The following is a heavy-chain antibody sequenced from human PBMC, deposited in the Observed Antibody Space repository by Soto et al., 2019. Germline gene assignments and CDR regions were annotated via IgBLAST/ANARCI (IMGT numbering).Heavy chain of an antibody. CDR1: GYSFTSYW. CDR3: ARSKNYDSSGYNSYYYYGIDV. D-gene: IGHD3-22*01. Sequence: GESLKISCKGSGYSFTSYWIGWVRQMPGKGLEWMGIIYPGDSDTRYSPSFQGQVTISADKSISTAYLQWSSLKASDTAMYYCARSKNYDSSGYNSYYYYGIDVRAQRTTDTGSS. V-gene: IGHV5-51*01. J-gene: IGHJ6*02. CDR2: IYPGDSDT.